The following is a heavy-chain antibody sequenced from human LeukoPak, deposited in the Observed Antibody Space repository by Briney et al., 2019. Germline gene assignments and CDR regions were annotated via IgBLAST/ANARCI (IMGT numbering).Heavy chain of an antibody. D-gene: IGHD1-26*01. CDR1: GFTFSSYG. J-gene: IGHJ6*03. CDR2: IRYDGSNK. V-gene: IGHV3-30*02. Sequence: GGSLRLSCAASGFTFSSYGMHWVRQAPGKGLEWVAFIRYDGSNKYYADSVKGRFTISRDNSKNTLYLQMNSLRAEDTAVYYCAKDGAFIVGAPYYYYYMDVWGKGTTVTVSS. CDR3: AKDGAFIVGAPYYYYYMDV.